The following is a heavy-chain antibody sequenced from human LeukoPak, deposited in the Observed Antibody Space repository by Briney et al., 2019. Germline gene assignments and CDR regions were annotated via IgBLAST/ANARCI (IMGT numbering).Heavy chain of an antibody. D-gene: IGHD6-19*01. J-gene: IGHJ6*02. CDR1: GGSISSYY. CDR2: IYTSGST. V-gene: IGHV4-4*07. Sequence: SETLSLTCTVSGGSISSYYWSWIRQPAGKGLEWIGRIYTSGSTNYNPSLKSRVTISVDTSKNQFSLKLSSVTAADTAVYYCARHVMAVAGPRSYYYYYGMDVWGQGTTVTVSS. CDR3: ARHVMAVAGPRSYYYYYGMDV.